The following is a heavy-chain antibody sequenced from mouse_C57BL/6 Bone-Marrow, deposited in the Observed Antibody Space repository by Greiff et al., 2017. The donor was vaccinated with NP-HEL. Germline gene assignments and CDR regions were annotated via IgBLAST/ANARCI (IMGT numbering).Heavy chain of an antibody. CDR2: IYPGDGDT. D-gene: IGHD2-2*01. J-gene: IGHJ2*01. V-gene: IGHV1-80*01. CDR1: GYAFSSYW. Sequence: QVQLQQSGAELVKPGASVKISCKASGYAFSSYWMNWVKQRPGKGLEWIGQIYPGDGDTNYNGKFKGKATLTADKSSSTAYMQLSSLTSEDSAVYFCARRLYYGYDDYWGQGTTLTVSS. CDR3: ARRLYYGYDDY.